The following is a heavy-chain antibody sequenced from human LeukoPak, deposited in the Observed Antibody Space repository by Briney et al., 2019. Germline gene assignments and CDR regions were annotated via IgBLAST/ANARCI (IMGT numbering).Heavy chain of an antibody. CDR2: IYYSGRT. Sequence: SETLSLTCAVYGGSFSGYYWGWIRQPPGKGLEWIGSIYYSGRTYYNPSLSSRVTVSVDTSKNQFSLKLSFVTAADTAVYYCSKERAGTTIDYWGQGTLVTVSS. V-gene: IGHV4-38-2*02. J-gene: IGHJ4*02. CDR1: GGSFSGYY. CDR3: SKERAGTTIDY. D-gene: IGHD1-1*01.